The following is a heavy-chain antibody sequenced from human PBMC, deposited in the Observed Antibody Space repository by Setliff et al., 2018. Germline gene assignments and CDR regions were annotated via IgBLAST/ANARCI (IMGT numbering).Heavy chain of an antibody. CDR3: AKNWATAHHYYYGMDV. Sequence: GSLKISCVASGFTFSDYGMHWVRQAPGKGLEWVALIWNDGSNKFYGDSVKGRFTISRDNSKNTLYLQMNSLRAEDTAVYYCAKNWATAHHYYYGMDVWGQGTTVTVSS. CDR2: IWNDGSNK. D-gene: IGHD2-21*02. J-gene: IGHJ6*02. CDR1: GFTFSDYG. V-gene: IGHV3-33*06.